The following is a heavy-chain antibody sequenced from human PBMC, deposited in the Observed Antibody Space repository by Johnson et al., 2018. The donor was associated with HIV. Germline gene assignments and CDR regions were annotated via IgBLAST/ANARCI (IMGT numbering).Heavy chain of an antibody. V-gene: IGHV3-30*04. Sequence: QVQLVESGGGVVQPGTSLRLSCTASGFAFSSYALHWVRQAPDKGLEWVAVISYDGRDAYYADSVKGRFTISRDNSKNTLYLQMNSLRAEDTAVYYCASLIAAAQADIWGQGTMVTVSS. D-gene: IGHD6-13*01. CDR2: ISYDGRDA. J-gene: IGHJ3*02. CDR1: GFAFSSYA. CDR3: ASLIAAAQADI.